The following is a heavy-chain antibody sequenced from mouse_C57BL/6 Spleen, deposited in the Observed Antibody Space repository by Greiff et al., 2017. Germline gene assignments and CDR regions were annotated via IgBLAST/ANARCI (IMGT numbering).Heavy chain of an antibody. CDR2: IYPRSGNT. V-gene: IGHV1-81*01. CDR3: AREGGSSYDAMDY. CDR1: GYTFTSYG. Sequence: VKLVESGAELARPGASVKLSCKASGYTFTSYGISWVKQRTGQGLEWIGEIYPRSGNTYYNEKFKGKATLTADKSSSTAYMELRSLTSEDSAVYFCAREGGSSYDAMDYWGQGTSVTVSS. D-gene: IGHD1-1*01. J-gene: IGHJ4*01.